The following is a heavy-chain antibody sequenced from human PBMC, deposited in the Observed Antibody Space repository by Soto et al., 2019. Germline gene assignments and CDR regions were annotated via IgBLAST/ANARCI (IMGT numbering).Heavy chain of an antibody. V-gene: IGHV1-46*01. Sequence: QVQMVQSGAEVKKPGASVNISCKASAYTFTIYSIHWVRQAPGQGLEWMGIVSPSGGSTSYAQKFQGRLTMTGDTSTSTVYMKLSSLKSEDTAVYYCARLTGAYAFYIWGQGTVVTVSS. CDR1: AYTFTIYS. D-gene: IGHD1-20*01. CDR2: VSPSGGST. J-gene: IGHJ3*02. CDR3: ARLTGAYAFYI.